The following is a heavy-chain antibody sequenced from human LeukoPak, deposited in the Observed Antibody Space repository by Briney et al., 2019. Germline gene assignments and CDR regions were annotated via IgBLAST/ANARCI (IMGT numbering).Heavy chain of an antibody. V-gene: IGHV5-51*01. CDR1: GYSFTSYW. Sequence: GESLKISCKGSGYSFTSYWIGWVRLMPGKGLEWMGIIYPGDSDTRYSPSFQGQVTISADKSISTAYLQWSSLKASDTAMYYCATPGGYCGGDCYYDAFDIWGQGTMVTVSS. J-gene: IGHJ3*02. CDR3: ATPGGYCGGDCYYDAFDI. D-gene: IGHD2-21*02. CDR2: IYPGDSDT.